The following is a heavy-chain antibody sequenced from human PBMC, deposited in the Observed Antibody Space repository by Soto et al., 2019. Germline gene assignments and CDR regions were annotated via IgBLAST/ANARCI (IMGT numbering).Heavy chain of an antibody. Sequence: ASVKVSCKASGYTFTGYYMHWVRQAPGQGLEWMGWINPNSGGTNYAQKFQGWVTMTRDTSISTAYMELSRLRSDDTAVYYCARGIIVGATTFDYYGMDVWGQGTTVTVSS. V-gene: IGHV1-2*04. J-gene: IGHJ6*02. CDR3: ARGIIVGATTFDYYGMDV. CDR2: INPNSGGT. CDR1: GYTFTGYY. D-gene: IGHD1-26*01.